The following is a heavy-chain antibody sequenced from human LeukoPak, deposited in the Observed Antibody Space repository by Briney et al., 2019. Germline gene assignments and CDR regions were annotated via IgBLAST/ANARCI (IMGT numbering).Heavy chain of an antibody. D-gene: IGHD3-10*02. CDR2: ISASAGNI. CDR3: AKRPAAVRGVIPYVDY. J-gene: IGHJ4*02. CDR1: GFMFRSSS. V-gene: IGHV3-23*01. Sequence: GGSLRLSSAASGFMFRSSSMSWVRQVPGKGLEWVSTISASAGNIYYADSVKGRFTISRDNSKNTLFLQMNSLRAEDTAIYYCAKRPAAVRGVIPYVDYWGQGTLVTVSS.